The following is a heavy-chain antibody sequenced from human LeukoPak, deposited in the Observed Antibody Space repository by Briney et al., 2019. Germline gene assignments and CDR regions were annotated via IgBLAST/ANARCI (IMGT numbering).Heavy chain of an antibody. Sequence: GGPLRLSCAASGFTFSSYAMNWVRQAPGKGLEWVSTISGSGVSTYYADSVKGRFTISRDNSKNTLYLQMNSLRAEDTAVFYCAGRARGYSYGRLDYWGQGILVTVSS. CDR3: AGRARGYSYGRLDY. CDR1: GFTFSSYA. CDR2: ISGSGVST. J-gene: IGHJ4*02. V-gene: IGHV3-23*01. D-gene: IGHD5-18*01.